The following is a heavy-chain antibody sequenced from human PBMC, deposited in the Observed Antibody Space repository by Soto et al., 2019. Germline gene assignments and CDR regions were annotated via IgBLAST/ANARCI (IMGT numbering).Heavy chain of an antibody. CDR1: GYTFISYG. V-gene: IGHV1-18*01. J-gene: IGHJ4*02. CDR2: ISAYTSNT. Sequence: ASVKVSCKASGYTFISYGISWVRQAPGQGLEWMGWISAYTSNTNYAQKFQGRVTMTTDTSTSTAYMELRSLRSDDTAVYYCAREDEDYYDSSGPKQALDYWGQGTLVTVSS. CDR3: AREDEDYYDSSGPKQALDY. D-gene: IGHD3-22*01.